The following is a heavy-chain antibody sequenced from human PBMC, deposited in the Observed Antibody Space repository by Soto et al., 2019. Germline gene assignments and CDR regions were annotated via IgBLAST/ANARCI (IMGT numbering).Heavy chain of an antibody. J-gene: IGHJ4*02. CDR3: ARPYSSGWYGALDY. Sequence: GGSLRLSCAASGFTLSSYAMHWVRQAPGKGLEWVAVISYDGRNKYYADSVKGRFTISRDNSKNTLYLQMNSLRAEDTAVYYSARPYSSGWYGALDYWGQGTLVTVSS. CDR1: GFTLSSYA. D-gene: IGHD6-19*01. V-gene: IGHV3-30*04. CDR2: ISYDGRNK.